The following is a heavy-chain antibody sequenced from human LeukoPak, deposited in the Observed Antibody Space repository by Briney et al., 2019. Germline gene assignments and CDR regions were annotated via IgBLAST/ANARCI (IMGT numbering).Heavy chain of an antibody. J-gene: IGHJ3*01. CDR1: GYTFSSYY. D-gene: IGHD3-3*01. Sequence: GASVKVSCKASGYTFSSYYLHWVRQAPGQGLEWMGIINPTSGSTSYSQKFQDRVTMTRDTSTSTVYMELSSLRSEDTAVYYCATILLSKKRYYDFWTSAFDFWGQGTLVTVSS. CDR3: ATILLSKKRYYDFWTSAFDF. V-gene: IGHV1-46*01. CDR2: INPTSGST.